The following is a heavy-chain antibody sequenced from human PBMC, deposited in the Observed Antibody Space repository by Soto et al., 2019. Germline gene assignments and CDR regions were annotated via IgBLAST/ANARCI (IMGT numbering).Heavy chain of an antibody. D-gene: IGHD5-18*01. CDR2: LIPVFGSP. Sequence: QVQLVQSGAEVKKPGSSVTVSCKTSGGTFSKDAINWVRQAPGQGLEWMGLLIPVFGSPIYAQKFQGRIRIPADGSTSTAVMGLSSLRSEDTAVYYCPRVLGYTFEPGKTRYYAMDVWGQGTTVSVSS. V-gene: IGHV1-69*01. CDR3: PRVLGYTFEPGKTRYYAMDV. J-gene: IGHJ6*02. CDR1: GGTFSKDA.